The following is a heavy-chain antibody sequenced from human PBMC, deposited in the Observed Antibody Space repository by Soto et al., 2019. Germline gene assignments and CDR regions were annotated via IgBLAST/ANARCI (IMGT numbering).Heavy chain of an antibody. CDR1: GGSFSGYY. J-gene: IGHJ3*02. CDR3: ARDAGGYCSSTSCSFGAFDI. V-gene: IGHV4-34*01. Sequence: QVQLQQWGAGLLKPSETLSLTCAVYGGSFSGYYWSWIRQPPGKGLEWIGEINHSGSTNYNPSLKSRVTISLDTSKNQFSLKLSSVTAAHTAVYYCARDAGGYCSSTSCSFGAFDIWGQGTMVTVSS. D-gene: IGHD2-2*01. CDR2: INHSGST.